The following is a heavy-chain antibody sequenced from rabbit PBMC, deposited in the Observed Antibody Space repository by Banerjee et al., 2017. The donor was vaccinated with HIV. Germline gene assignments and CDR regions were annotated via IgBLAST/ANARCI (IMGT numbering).Heavy chain of an antibody. D-gene: IGHD6-1*01. CDR1: GFTISSNC. J-gene: IGHJ4*01. CDR2: IYNGDGST. CDR3: ARGVYTVGYGGYGYFNL. V-gene: IGHV1S40*01. Sequence: QSLEESGGGLVKPEGSLTLTCKGSGFTISSNCMCWVRQAPGKGLEWIGCIYNGDGSTYYASWAKGRFTISKTSSTTVTLQMTSLTAADTATYFCARGVYTVGYGGYGYFNLWGQGTLVTVS.